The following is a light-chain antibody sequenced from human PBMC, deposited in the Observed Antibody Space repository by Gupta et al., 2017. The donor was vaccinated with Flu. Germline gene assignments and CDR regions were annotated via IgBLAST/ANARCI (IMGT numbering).Light chain of an antibody. J-gene: IGLJ2*01. V-gene: IGLV2-14*03. CDR3: CAYTSSGTLV. CDR1: SSDIGDYSY. CDR2: DVT. Sequence: SITITCTGTSSDIGDYSYVSWNQQHPGKAPNLMIYDVTNRPSGVSHRFSGSKSGNTASLSSSELRAEDEADYYVCAYTSSGTLVIGGGTKLTV.